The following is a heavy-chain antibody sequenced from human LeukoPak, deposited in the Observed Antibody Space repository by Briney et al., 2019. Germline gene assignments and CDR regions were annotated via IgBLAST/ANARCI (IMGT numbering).Heavy chain of an antibody. CDR3: AKDSKGITVGATTEYYFDY. J-gene: IGHJ4*02. D-gene: IGHD1-26*01. CDR2: ISYDGSNK. Sequence: GGSLRLSCAASGFTFSSYGMHWVRQAPGKGLEWVAVISYDGSNKYYADSVKGRFTISRDNSKNTLYLQMNSLRAEDTAVYYCAKDSKGITVGATTEYYFDYWGQGTLVTVSS. V-gene: IGHV3-30*18. CDR1: GFTFSSYG.